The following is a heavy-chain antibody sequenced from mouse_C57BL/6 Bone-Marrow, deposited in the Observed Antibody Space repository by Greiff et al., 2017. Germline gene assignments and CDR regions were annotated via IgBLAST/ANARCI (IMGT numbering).Heavy chain of an antibody. Sequence: VQLQQSGAELVKPGASVKLSCTASGFNIKDYYIHWVKQRTEQGLEWIGRIDPEDGETKYAPKVQDKATITADTSSNTAYLQLSSLTSEDTAVYDCTRSLIYYGTNYWGQGTTLTVSS. D-gene: IGHD1-1*01. CDR3: TRSLIYYGTNY. CDR1: GFNIKDYY. J-gene: IGHJ2*01. V-gene: IGHV14-2*01. CDR2: IDPEDGET.